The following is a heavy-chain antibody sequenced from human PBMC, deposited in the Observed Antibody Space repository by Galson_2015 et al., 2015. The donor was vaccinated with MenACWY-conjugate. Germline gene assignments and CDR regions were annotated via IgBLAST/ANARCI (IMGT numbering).Heavy chain of an antibody. CDR1: GYSVTSHS. CDR3: ARDGTSYCSRETCHPSDAFDV. D-gene: IGHD2-15*01. CDR2: INPNGGIT. Sequence: SVKVSCKASGYSVTSHSIHWVRQAPGQGLEWMGLINPNGGITIYAQKFQGRVTVARDTSTSTVFLELSSLTSDDTAGYYCARDGTSYCSRETCHPSDAFDVWGQGTMVTVSS. V-gene: IGHV1-46*01. J-gene: IGHJ3*01.